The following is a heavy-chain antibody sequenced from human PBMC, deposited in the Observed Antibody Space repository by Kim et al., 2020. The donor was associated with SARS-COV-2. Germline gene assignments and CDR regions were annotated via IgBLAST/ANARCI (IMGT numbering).Heavy chain of an antibody. J-gene: IGHJ1*01. CDR3: ASPRVGF. Sequence: GGSLRLSCAASGFTFSSIWMHWVRQAPGKGLVWVSRITGDGTGTVYADSVKGRFTISRDNAKNMLFLQMNTLRGEDTGVYYCASPRVGFWGQGTLVTVSS. D-gene: IGHD3-10*01. V-gene: IGHV3-74*01. CDR2: ITGDGTGT. CDR1: GFTFSSIW.